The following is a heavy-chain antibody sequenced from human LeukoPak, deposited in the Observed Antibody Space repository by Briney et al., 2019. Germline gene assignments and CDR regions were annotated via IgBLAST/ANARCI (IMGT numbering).Heavy chain of an antibody. CDR1: GGTFSIYA. Sequence: SAKVSCKASGGTFSIYAINWVRQAPGQGLEWMGRIIPILGLTDYAQKFQGRVTITADTSTTTAYMELSSLTSEDTAVFYCARDRPDFDYWGQGTLVTVSS. CDR3: ARDRPDFDY. CDR2: IIPILGLT. V-gene: IGHV1-69*04. J-gene: IGHJ4*02.